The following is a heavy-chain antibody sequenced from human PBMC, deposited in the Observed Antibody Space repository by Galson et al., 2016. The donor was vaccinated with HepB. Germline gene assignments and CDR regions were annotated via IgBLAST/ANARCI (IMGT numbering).Heavy chain of an antibody. CDR3: ARDESRNFYYFYYRMDV. Sequence: SLRLSCAASGFTFSNYALHWVRQAPGKGLEWVAVISFDGNNQYYADSVKGRFTISRDISKNMLYLQMNSLRAEDTAVYYCARDESRNFYYFYYRMDVWGKGTTVTVAS. CDR1: GFTFSNYA. J-gene: IGHJ6*04. CDR2: ISFDGNNQ. D-gene: IGHD1-7*01. V-gene: IGHV3-30-3*01.